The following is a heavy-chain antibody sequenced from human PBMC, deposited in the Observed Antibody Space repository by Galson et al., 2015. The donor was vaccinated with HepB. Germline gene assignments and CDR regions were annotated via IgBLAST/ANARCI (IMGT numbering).Heavy chain of an antibody. Sequence: SLRLSCAASGFTFSSYSMNWVRQAPGKGLEWVSSISSSSSYIYYADSVKGRFTISRDNAKNSLYLQMNSLRAEDTAVYYCARDTYYGVDAFDIWGQGTMVTVSS. CDR3: ARDTYYGVDAFDI. CDR2: ISSSSSYI. D-gene: IGHD3-10*01. CDR1: GFTFSSYS. V-gene: IGHV3-21*01. J-gene: IGHJ3*02.